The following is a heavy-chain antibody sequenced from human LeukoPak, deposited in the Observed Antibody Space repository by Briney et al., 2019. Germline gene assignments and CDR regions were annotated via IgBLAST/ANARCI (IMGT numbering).Heavy chain of an antibody. J-gene: IGHJ4*02. CDR3: ARDLGEGARRDLDF. CDR1: GYGFSDYG. V-gene: IGHV1-18*01. D-gene: IGHD1-26*01. CDR2: INTYNGNT. Sequence: ASVKVSCKMSGYGFSDYGISWVRQAPGQGLQWMGWINTYNGNTENAQSLQGRATMTIDTATATAYLELRSLVSDDTAVYYCARDLGEGARRDLDFWGQGTLVTVSS.